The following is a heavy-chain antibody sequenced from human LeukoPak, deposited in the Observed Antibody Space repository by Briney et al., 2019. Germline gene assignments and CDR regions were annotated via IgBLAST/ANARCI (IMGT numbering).Heavy chain of an antibody. D-gene: IGHD5-24*01. CDR2: IRSKANSYAT. Sequence: PGGSLRLSCAASGFTFSGSAMHWVRQASGKGLEWVGRIRSKANSYATAYAASVKGRFTISRDDSKNTAYLQMNSLKTEDTAVYYCTRHVEMATIMEEDFDYWGQGTLVTVSS. V-gene: IGHV3-73*01. CDR3: TRHVEMATIMEEDFDY. CDR1: GFTFSGSA. J-gene: IGHJ4*02.